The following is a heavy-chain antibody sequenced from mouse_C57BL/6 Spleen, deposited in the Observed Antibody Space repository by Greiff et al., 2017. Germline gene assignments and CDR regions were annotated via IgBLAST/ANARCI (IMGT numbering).Heavy chain of an antibody. Sequence: EVQRVESGGGLVQPGGSLSLSCAASGFTFTDYYMSWVRQPPGKALEWLGFIRNKANGYTTEYSASVKGRFTISRDNSQSILYLQMNALRAEDSATYYCARSEWFAYWGQGTLVTVSA. CDR2: IRNKANGYTT. V-gene: IGHV7-3*01. CDR1: GFTFTDYY. CDR3: ARSEWFAY. J-gene: IGHJ3*01.